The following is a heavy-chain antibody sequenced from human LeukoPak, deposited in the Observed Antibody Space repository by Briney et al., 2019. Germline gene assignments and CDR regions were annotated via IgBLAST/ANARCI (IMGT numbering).Heavy chain of an antibody. CDR3: ARPFDCSGGSCYPAAFDI. V-gene: IGHV5-51*01. J-gene: IGHJ3*02. CDR1: GYSFTSYW. D-gene: IGHD2-15*01. CDR2: IYPGDSDT. Sequence: GESLQISCLGSGYSFTSYWIGWVRQMPGKGLAWMGIIYPGDSDTRYSPSLQGQVTISADKSISTAYLQWSSLKASDTAMYYCARPFDCSGGSCYPAAFDIWGQGTMVTVSS.